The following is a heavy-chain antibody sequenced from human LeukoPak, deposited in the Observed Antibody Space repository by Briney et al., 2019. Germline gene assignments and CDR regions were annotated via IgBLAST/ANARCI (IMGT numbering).Heavy chain of an antibody. J-gene: IGHJ4*02. V-gene: IGHV4-4*08. CDR3: AGYDHSNYLAY. CDR1: GVTISSNH. Sequence: PSETLSLTCTVSGVTISSNHWSWIRQPPGKGLEWNGPEWIGYIHANGDTNYNPSLNRRVTMSLDSSRRHLSLNLSSLTAADTAVYFCAGYDHSNYLAYWGQGILVTVSS. D-gene: IGHD4-11*01. CDR2: IHANGDT.